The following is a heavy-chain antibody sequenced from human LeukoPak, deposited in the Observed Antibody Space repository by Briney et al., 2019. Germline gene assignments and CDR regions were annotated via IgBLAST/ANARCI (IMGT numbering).Heavy chain of an antibody. J-gene: IGHJ4*02. D-gene: IGHD3-22*01. CDR1: GGSISNYY. V-gene: IGHV4-4*07. CDR2: KYARGSS. CDR3: ARVNYDSRPYDY. Sequence: SETLSLTCTVSGGSISNYYWSWIRQPAGKGLEWIGRKYARGSSNYNPPVQSRVTMSVDTSKNQFSLKLRSVTAADTAVYYCARVNYDSRPYDYWGQGTLVTVSS.